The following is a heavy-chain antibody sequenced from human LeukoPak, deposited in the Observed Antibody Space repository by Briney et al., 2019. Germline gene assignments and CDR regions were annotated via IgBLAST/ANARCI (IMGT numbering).Heavy chain of an antibody. Sequence: GGSLRLSCAASGFTFSSYGMHWVRQAPGKGLEWVAFIRYDGSNKYYADSVKGRFTISRDNSKNTLYLQMNSLRAEDTAVYYCAKDLPNSGSYLDPLSLGMDVWGQGTTVTVSS. D-gene: IGHD1-26*01. CDR3: AKDLPNSGSYLDPLSLGMDV. CDR1: GFTFSSYG. J-gene: IGHJ6*02. CDR2: IRYDGSNK. V-gene: IGHV3-30*02.